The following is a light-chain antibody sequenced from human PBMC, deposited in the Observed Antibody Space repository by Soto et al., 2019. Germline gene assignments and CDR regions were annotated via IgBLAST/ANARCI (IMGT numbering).Light chain of an antibody. CDR3: QQYSSSPIT. CDR2: GAS. Sequence: EIVLTQSPGTLSLSPGERATLSCRASQSVSSSLLAWFQQKPGQAPRLLIYGASSRATGIPDRFSGSGSGTDFTLTTSRLEPEDFAVYYCQQYSSSPITFGQGTRLEIK. V-gene: IGKV3-20*01. CDR1: QSVSSSL. J-gene: IGKJ5*01.